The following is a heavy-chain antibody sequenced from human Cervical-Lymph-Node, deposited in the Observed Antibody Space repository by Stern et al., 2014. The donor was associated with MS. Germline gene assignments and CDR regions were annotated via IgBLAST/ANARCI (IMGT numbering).Heavy chain of an antibody. CDR1: GFTFSDHY. CDR2: SRNKPNSYTT. CDR3: ARGFHSFDS. V-gene: IGHV3-72*01. J-gene: IGHJ4*02. Sequence: EVQLVESGGGVVRPGGSLRLSCAVSGFTFSDHYMDWVRQAPGKGLEWVGRSRNKPNSYTTEYAASVKGRFTVSRDDSKNLLYLQMNSLKTDDTAVYYCARGFHSFDSWGQGTLVTVSS.